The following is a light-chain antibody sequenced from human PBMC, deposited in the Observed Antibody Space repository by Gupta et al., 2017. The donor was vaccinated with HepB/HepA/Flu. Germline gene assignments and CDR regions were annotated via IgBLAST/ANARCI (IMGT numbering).Light chain of an antibody. CDR2: LNSDGSH. CDR3: QTWGTGTWV. V-gene: IGLV4-69*01. Sequence: QLVLTQSPSASASLGASVKLTCTLNSGHSSYAIAWHQQQPEKGPRYLMKLNSDGSHNKGDGIPDRFSGSSSGAARSLTISSLQSEDEADYYCQTWGTGTWVFGGGTKLTVL. J-gene: IGLJ3*02. CDR1: SGHSSYA.